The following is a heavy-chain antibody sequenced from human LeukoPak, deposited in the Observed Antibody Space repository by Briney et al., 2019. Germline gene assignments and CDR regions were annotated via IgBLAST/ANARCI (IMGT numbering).Heavy chain of an antibody. CDR3: ARVVFGGSDDYYFDY. Sequence: ASVKVSCKASGYTFTGYYMHWVRQAPGQGLEWIGWINPNSGGTNYAQKFQGRVTMTRDTSISTAYMELSRLRSDDTAVYYCARVVFGGSDDYYFDYWGQGTLVTVSS. CDR2: INPNSGGT. V-gene: IGHV1-2*02. D-gene: IGHD4-23*01. J-gene: IGHJ4*02. CDR1: GYTFTGYY.